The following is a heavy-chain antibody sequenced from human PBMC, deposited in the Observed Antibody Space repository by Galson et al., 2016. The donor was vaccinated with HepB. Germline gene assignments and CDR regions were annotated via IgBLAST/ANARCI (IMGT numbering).Heavy chain of an antibody. CDR3: ASNLNGPYYFDY. Sequence: TLSLTCTVSGGSISSGGYYWSWIRQHPGKGLEWIGYIYFSGTTSYNPSLKSRVTISLDTSKNRFSLKLTSVTAADTAVYFCASNLNGPYYFDYWGQGTLVTVSS. CDR2: IYFSGTT. D-gene: IGHD1-1*01. J-gene: IGHJ4*02. V-gene: IGHV4-31*03. CDR1: GGSISSGGYY.